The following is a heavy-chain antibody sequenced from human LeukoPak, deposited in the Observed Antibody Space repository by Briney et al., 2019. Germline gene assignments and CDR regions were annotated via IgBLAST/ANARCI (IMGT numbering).Heavy chain of an antibody. CDR3: ARGGGYASPIGY. V-gene: IGHV4-59*01. CDR1: GGSIGTYY. Sequence: SETLSLTCTLSGGSIGTYYWSWIRQPPGKGLEWIGYIYHSGSTNYNPSLKSRVTISVDTTKNQFSLKLSSVTAADTAVYYCARGGGYASPIGYWGQGALVTVSS. CDR2: IYHSGST. D-gene: IGHD5-12*01. J-gene: IGHJ4*02.